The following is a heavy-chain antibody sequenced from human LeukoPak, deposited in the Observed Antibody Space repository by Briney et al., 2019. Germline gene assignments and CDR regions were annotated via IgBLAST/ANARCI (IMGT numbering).Heavy chain of an antibody. D-gene: IGHD6-19*01. Sequence: SETLSLTCAVYGGSFSGYYWSWIRQPPGKGLEWIGEINHSGSTNYNPSLKSRVTISVDTSKNQFSLKLSSVAAADTAVYYCARASGGWLFDYWGQGTLVTVSS. CDR3: ARASGGWLFDY. J-gene: IGHJ4*02. CDR2: INHSGST. V-gene: IGHV4-34*01. CDR1: GGSFSGYY.